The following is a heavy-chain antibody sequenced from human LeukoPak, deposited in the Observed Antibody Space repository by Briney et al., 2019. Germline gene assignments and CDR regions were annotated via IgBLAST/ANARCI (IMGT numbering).Heavy chain of an antibody. D-gene: IGHD6-13*01. Sequence: PGGSLRLSCAASGFTFSSYSMNWVRQAPGKGLEWVSSISGSSYIYYADSVKGRFTISRDNAKNSLYLQMNSLRAEDTAVYYCARDSVAAAGGLDYYYYMDVWGKGTTVTVSS. CDR2: ISGSSYI. V-gene: IGHV3-21*01. CDR3: ARDSVAAAGGLDYYYYMDV. J-gene: IGHJ6*03. CDR1: GFTFSSYS.